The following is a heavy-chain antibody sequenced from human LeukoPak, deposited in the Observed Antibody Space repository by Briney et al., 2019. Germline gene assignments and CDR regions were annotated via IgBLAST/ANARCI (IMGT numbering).Heavy chain of an antibody. CDR2: ISYDGSDK. CDR1: GFTSSNCA. Sequence: PGGSLRLSCAASGFTSSNCAMHWVRQAPGKGLEWVAVISYDGSDKYYADSVKGRFTISRDNSKNTLYVQMNSLRADDAAVYYCAKGRSSYPMDYIFDFWGQGTLVTVSS. CDR3: AKGRSSYPMDYIFDF. J-gene: IGHJ4*02. V-gene: IGHV3-30-3*01. D-gene: IGHD3-16*02.